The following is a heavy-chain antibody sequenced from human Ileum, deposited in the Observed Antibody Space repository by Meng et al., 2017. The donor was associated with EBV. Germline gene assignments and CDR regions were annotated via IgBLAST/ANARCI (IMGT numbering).Heavy chain of an antibody. CDR3: ARGHDYGDYASDY. D-gene: IGHD4-17*01. Sequence: VQLPQLGQALLLPSETLSLPIAGYGGSFGVYYWSWSRQPPGKGLVWIGEINHSGTTNYNPSLKSRVTISVDTSKNQFSLKLSSVTAADTAVYYCARGHDYGDYASDYWGQGTLVTVSS. CDR2: INHSGTT. V-gene: IGHV4-34*01. J-gene: IGHJ4*02. CDR1: GGSFGVYY.